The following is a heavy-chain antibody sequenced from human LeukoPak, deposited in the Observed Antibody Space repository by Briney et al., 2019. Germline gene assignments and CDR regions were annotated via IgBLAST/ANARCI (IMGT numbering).Heavy chain of an antibody. J-gene: IGHJ5*02. V-gene: IGHV1-2*02. CDR2: INPNSGGT. CDR3: ARDPESLIAAAGETNVGWFDP. D-gene: IGHD6-13*01. Sequence: ASVKVSCKASGYTFTGYYMHWVRQAPGQGPEWMGWINPNSGGTNYAQKFQGRVTMTRDTSISTAYMELSRLRSDDTAVYYCARDPESLIAAAGETNVGWFDPWGQGTLVTVSS. CDR1: GYTFTGYY.